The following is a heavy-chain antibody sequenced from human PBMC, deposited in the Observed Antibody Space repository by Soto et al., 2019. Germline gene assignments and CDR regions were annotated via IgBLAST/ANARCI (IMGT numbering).Heavy chain of an antibody. CDR3: AREPEQSIYCGGDCQLMGY. Sequence: SVKVSCKASGGTFSSYAISWVRQAPGQGLEWMGGIIPIFGTANYAQKSQGRVTITADESTSTAYMELSSLRSEDTAVYFCAREPEQSIYCGGDCQLMGYWGQGTLVTVSS. V-gene: IGHV1-69*13. D-gene: IGHD2-21*02. CDR1: GGTFSSYA. J-gene: IGHJ4*02. CDR2: IIPIFGTA.